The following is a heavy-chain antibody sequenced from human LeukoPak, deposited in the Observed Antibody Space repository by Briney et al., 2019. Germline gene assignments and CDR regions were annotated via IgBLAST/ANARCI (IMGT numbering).Heavy chain of an antibody. CDR1: GFTFSSYA. Sequence: GGSLRLSCAASGFTFSSYAMSWVRQAPGKGLEWVSAISGSGGSTYYADSVKGRFTISRDNSKNTLYLQMNSLRAEDTAVYYCAKTAWYYDFWSGYYHYWGQGTLVTVSS. D-gene: IGHD3-3*01. J-gene: IGHJ4*02. CDR3: AKTAWYYDFWSGYYHY. CDR2: ISGSGGST. V-gene: IGHV3-23*01.